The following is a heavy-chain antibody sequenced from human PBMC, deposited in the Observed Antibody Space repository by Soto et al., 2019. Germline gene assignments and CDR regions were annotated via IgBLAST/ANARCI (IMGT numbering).Heavy chain of an antibody. D-gene: IGHD2-2*01. Sequence: QVHLVQSGAEVKKPGASVKVSCKSSGYIFMNYAIHWVRQAPGQGFEWMGWIHAGDGKTKYPQSLQGRVTITRDKSASTVSMEPRGMTYEDPAGYYCARVPRYTSDIVEVPTGMDEAWFDPWGQGTLVTVS. J-gene: IGHJ5*02. CDR1: GYIFMNYA. CDR2: IHAGDGKT. V-gene: IGHV1-3*01. CDR3: ARVPRYTSDIVEVPTGMDEAWFDP.